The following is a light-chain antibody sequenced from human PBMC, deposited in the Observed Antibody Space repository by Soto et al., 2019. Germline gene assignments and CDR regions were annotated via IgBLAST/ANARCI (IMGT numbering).Light chain of an antibody. CDR3: CSYGGSYV. CDR2: EVS. J-gene: IGLJ1*01. CDR1: SSDVGSYNL. V-gene: IGLV2-23*02. Sequence: QSALSQVSSVTRSRGQAITISYTGTSSDVGSYNLVSWYQQHPGKAPKVMIYEVSKRPSGVSNRFSGSKSGNTASLTISGLQAEDEADYYCCSYGGSYVFGTGTKVTVL.